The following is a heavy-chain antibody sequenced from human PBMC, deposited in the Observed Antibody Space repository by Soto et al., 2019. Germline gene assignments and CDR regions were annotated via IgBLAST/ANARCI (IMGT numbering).Heavy chain of an antibody. Sequence: GGSLRLSCAVSGFTFSNHAMTWVRQTPGKGLEWVAGISGSVDSTHYTDSVKGRFTISRDNSKNTMYLQMNSLRAEDTAIYYCAKDLDFREIKIFGVVLILRGFEYWGQGTLVTASS. V-gene: IGHV3-23*01. CDR1: GFTFSNHA. J-gene: IGHJ4*02. D-gene: IGHD3-3*01. CDR2: ISGSVDST. CDR3: AKDLDFREIKIFGVVLILRGFEY.